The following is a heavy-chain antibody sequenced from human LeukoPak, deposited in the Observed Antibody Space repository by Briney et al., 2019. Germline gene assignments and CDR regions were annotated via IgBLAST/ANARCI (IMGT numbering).Heavy chain of an antibody. CDR1: GYTFTSYG. J-gene: IGHJ4*02. Sequence: ASVKVSCKASGYTFTSYGISWVRQAPGQGLEWMGWISAYNGDTNYAQKLQGRVTMTTDTSTSTAYMELRSLRSDDTAVYYCARDEGEGSGWTTYFDYWGQGTLVTVSS. V-gene: IGHV1-18*01. CDR2: ISAYNGDT. D-gene: IGHD6-19*01. CDR3: ARDEGEGSGWTTYFDY.